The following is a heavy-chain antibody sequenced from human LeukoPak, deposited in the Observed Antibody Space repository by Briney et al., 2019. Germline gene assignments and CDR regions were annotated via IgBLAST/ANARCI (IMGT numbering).Heavy chain of an antibody. CDR3: ARKEDSSGWFDY. Sequence: PGGSLRLSCAASGFTVSSNYMSWVRQAPGKGLEWVSVIYSGGSTYYVDSVKGRFTISRDNSKNTLYLQMNSLRAEDTAVYYCARKEDSSGWFDYWGQGTLVTVSS. D-gene: IGHD6-19*01. CDR1: GFTVSSNY. V-gene: IGHV3-66*01. J-gene: IGHJ4*02. CDR2: IYSGGST.